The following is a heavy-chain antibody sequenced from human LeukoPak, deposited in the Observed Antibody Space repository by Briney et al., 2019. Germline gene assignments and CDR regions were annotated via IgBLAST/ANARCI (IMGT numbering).Heavy chain of an antibody. Sequence: GGSLRLSCAASGFTFSIYAMSWVRQAPGKGLEWVSAIRASGGTTYYADSVKGRFTISRDNSKNTLYLQTSSLRAEDTAVYYCAKEPREYCSSTSCPNWIDAWGQGTLVTVSS. V-gene: IGHV3-23*01. CDR2: IRASGGTT. J-gene: IGHJ5*02. D-gene: IGHD2-2*01. CDR1: GFTFSIYA. CDR3: AKEPREYCSSTSCPNWIDA.